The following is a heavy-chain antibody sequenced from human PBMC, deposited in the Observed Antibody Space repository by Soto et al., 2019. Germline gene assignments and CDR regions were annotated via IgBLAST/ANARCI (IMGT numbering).Heavy chain of an antibody. CDR3: ASYGDPLSFGWSEHHYFDY. V-gene: IGHV4-59*01. Sequence: QVQLQESGPGLVKPSETLSLTCTVSGGSISSYYWSWIRQPPGKGLEWIGYIYYSGSTNYNPSLKSRVTISVDTSKNQFSLKLSSVTAVDTAVYYCASYGDPLSFGWSEHHYFDYWGQGTLVTVSS. CDR2: IYYSGST. J-gene: IGHJ4*02. D-gene: IGHD4-17*01. CDR1: GGSISSYY.